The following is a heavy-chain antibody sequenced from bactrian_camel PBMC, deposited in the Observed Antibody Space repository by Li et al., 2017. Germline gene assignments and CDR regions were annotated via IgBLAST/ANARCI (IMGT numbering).Heavy chain of an antibody. J-gene: IGHJ4*01. CDR3: AAASTWQMWFLPETKYFTG. CDR1: GFTFSSYD. V-gene: IGHV3S40*01. D-gene: IGHD1*01. CDR2: IKSGDSST. Sequence: VQLVESGGGLVQPGGSLRLSCAASGFTFSSYDMRWVRQAPGKGLEWVSQIKSGDSSTNYADSVKGRFTISRDDAKNEAYLQMNSLKSEDTAPYYCAAASTWQMWFLPETKYFTGRGQGTQVTVS.